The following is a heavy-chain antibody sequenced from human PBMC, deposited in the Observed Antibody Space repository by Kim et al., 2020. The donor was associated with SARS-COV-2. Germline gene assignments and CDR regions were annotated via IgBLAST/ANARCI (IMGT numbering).Heavy chain of an antibody. J-gene: IGHJ3*02. Sequence: GGSLRLSCAASGFTFSSYAMHWVRQAPGKGLEWVAVISYDGSNKYYADSVKGRFTISRDNSKNTLYLQMNSLRAEDTAVYYCATLVAGPYDYVWGSGAFDIWGQGTMVTVSS. CDR1: GFTFSSYA. D-gene: IGHD3-16*01. V-gene: IGHV3-30-3*01. CDR2: ISYDGSNK. CDR3: ATLVAGPYDYVWGSGAFDI.